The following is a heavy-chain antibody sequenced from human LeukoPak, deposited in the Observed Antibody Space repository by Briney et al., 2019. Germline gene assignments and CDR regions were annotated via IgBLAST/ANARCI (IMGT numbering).Heavy chain of an antibody. V-gene: IGHV3-11*01. J-gene: IGHJ4*02. CDR3: TRDSGSGDYFDY. D-gene: IGHD2-15*01. Sequence: GGSLRLSCAASGFTFRDYYMTWMRQAPGKGLEWLSYISSSGDTIYYADSVKGRFTISRDNAKKSLYLQMNSLRADDTAVYYCTRDSGSGDYFDYWGQGTLVTVSS. CDR2: ISSSGDTI. CDR1: GFTFRDYY.